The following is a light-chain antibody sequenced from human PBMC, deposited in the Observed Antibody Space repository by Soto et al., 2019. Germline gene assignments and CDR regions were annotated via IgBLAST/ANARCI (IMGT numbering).Light chain of an antibody. CDR2: DVS. CDR3: CSYAGSNTYV. CDR1: SSDVGGYNY. Sequence: QSALTQPRSVSWSPGQSVAISCTGTSSDVGGYNYVSWYQQHPGKAPKLMIYDVSKRPSGVPDRFSGSKSGNTASLTISGLQAEDEADYYCCSYAGSNTYVFGTGTKSPS. J-gene: IGLJ1*01. V-gene: IGLV2-11*01.